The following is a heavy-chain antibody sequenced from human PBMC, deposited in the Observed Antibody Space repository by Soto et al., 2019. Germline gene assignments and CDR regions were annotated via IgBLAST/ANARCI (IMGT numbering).Heavy chain of an antibody. CDR3: ARDAHDYVWGSYFYAAY. J-gene: IGHJ4*02. CDR1: GFTFSSYG. CDR2: IWYDGSNK. D-gene: IGHD3-16*01. V-gene: IGHV3-33*01. Sequence: GGSLRLSCAASGFTFSSYGMHWVRQAPGKGLEWVAVIWYDGSNKYYADSVKGRFTISRDNSKNTLYLQMNSLRAEDTAVYYCARDAHDYVWGSYFYAAYWGQGTLVTVSS.